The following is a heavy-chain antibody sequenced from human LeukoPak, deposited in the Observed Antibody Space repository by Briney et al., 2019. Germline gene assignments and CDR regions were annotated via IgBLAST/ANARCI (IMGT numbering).Heavy chain of an antibody. D-gene: IGHD6-13*01. CDR3: ARDEPRAAAEALDY. CDR2: ISSSSSYI. Sequence: GGSLRLACAASGFTFSSDSMNWVRQAPGKGLEWVSSISSSSSYIYYADSVKGRFTISRDNAKNSLYLQMNSLRAEDTAVYYCARDEPRAAAEALDYWGEGTLVTVSS. J-gene: IGHJ4*02. V-gene: IGHV3-21*01. CDR1: GFTFSSDS.